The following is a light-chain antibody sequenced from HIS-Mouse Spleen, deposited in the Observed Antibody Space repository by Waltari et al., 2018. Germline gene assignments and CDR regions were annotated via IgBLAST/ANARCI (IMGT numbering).Light chain of an antibody. CDR2: EDR. Sequence: SYELTQPPSVSVSPGQTARITCSGDALPKKYAYWYQQKSGKAPVLVIYEDRKRPSGIPERFSGSSSGTMATLTISGAQVEEEADYYCYSTDSSGNHRVFGGGTKLTVL. CDR1: ALPKKY. CDR3: YSTDSSGNHRV. J-gene: IGLJ2*01. V-gene: IGLV3-10*01.